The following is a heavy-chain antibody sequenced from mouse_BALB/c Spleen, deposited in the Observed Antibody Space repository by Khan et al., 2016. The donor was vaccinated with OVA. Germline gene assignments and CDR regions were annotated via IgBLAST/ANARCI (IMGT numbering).Heavy chain of an antibody. CDR2: IDPAKGNT. J-gene: IGHJ3*01. Sequence: LQLQQSGAELVKLGASVKLSCTASGFNIKDTYMHWVKQRPEQGLVWIGRIDPAKGNTKYDPKFQGKASRPADKPPNTAYRQLSGLTHEDTAVYYCASGSWLACWGQGTLGTGSA. CDR1: GFNIKDTY. CDR3: ASGSWLAC. V-gene: IGHV14-3*02.